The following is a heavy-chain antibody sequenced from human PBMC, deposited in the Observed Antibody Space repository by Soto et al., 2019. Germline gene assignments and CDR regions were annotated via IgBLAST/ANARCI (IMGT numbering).Heavy chain of an antibody. Sequence: PGGSLRLSYAASGFTFSSYAMSWVRQAPGKGLEWVSAISGSGGSTYYADSVKGRFTISRDNSKNTLYLQMNSLRAEDTAVYYCAKDASGYYDSSGYYDFDYWGQGTLVTVSS. V-gene: IGHV3-23*01. CDR3: AKDASGYYDSSGYYDFDY. CDR2: ISGSGGST. CDR1: GFTFSSYA. J-gene: IGHJ4*02. D-gene: IGHD3-22*01.